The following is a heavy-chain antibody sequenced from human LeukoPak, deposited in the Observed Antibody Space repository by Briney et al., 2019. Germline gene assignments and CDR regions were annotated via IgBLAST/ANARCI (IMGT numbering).Heavy chain of an antibody. V-gene: IGHV4-59*01. D-gene: IGHD6-13*01. CDR1: GGSISRYY. CDR2: IYYRGST. CDR3: ARGGIGAAGPVGY. Sequence: KSSETLSLTCTVSGGSISRYYWSWIRQPPGKRLEWFVYIYYRGSTNYTPSLKSRVTISVETYKNQSSLKLSYVPAAETAVYYCARGGIGAAGPVGYWGQGTLVTVSS. J-gene: IGHJ4*02.